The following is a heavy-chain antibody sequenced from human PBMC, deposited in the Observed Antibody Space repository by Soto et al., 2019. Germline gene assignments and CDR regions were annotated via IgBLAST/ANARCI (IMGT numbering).Heavy chain of an antibody. J-gene: IGHJ4*02. CDR3: ATDTPRIAGAGNNYSDY. D-gene: IGHD6-19*01. CDR1: GFTFSSYA. Sequence: GGSLRLSCAASGFTFSSYAMSWVRQAPGKGLEWVSAISGSGGSTYYADSVKGRFTISRDNSKNTLYLQMNSLRAEDTAVYYCATDTPRIAGAGNNYSDYWGQGTLVTVSS. CDR2: ISGSGGST. V-gene: IGHV3-23*01.